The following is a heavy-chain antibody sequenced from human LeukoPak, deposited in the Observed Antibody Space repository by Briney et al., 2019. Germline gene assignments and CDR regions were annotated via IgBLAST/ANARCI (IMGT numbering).Heavy chain of an antibody. V-gene: IGHV1-2*02. CDR3: ARGGYYESRSYRILEY. J-gene: IGHJ4*02. CDR1: GYTFSDYY. CDR2: INPNSGVT. Sequence: EASVKVSCKAPGYTFSDYYMHWVRQAPGQGLEWMGWINPNSGVTKNAQKFQGRVTMTRDTSISTAYMELSRLRSDDAAVYYCARGGYYESRSYRILEYWCQGNLVTVSS. D-gene: IGHD3-22*01.